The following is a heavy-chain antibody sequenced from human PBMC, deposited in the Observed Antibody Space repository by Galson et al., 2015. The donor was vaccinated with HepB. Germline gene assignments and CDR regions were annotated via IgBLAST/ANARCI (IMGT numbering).Heavy chain of an antibody. CDR3: AREGSGSYQYCCDF. Sequence: SVKVSCKASGYTFTGNFIHWVRQAPGQGLEWMGWINPNNGDTKYAQKFQGRVTMTRDTSSSTAYMELSNLISDDTALYYCAREGSGSYQYCCDFWGQGALVTVSS. D-gene: IGHD1-26*01. CDR2: INPNNGDT. CDR1: GYTFTGNF. J-gene: IGHJ4*02. V-gene: IGHV1-2*02.